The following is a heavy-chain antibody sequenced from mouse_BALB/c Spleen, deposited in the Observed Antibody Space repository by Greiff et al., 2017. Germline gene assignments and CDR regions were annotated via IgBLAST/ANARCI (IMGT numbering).Heavy chain of an antibody. CDR2: INPGSGGT. CDR1: GYAFTNYL. J-gene: IGHJ4*01. D-gene: IGHD2-10*02. CDR3: ARGGYGYYYAMDY. Sequence: QVHVKQSGAELVRPGTSVKVSCKASGYAFTNYLIEWVKQRPGQGLEWIGVINPGSGGTNYNEKFKGKATLTADKSSSTAYMQLSSLTSDDSAVYFCARGGYGYYYAMDYWGQGTSVTVSS. V-gene: IGHV1-54*01.